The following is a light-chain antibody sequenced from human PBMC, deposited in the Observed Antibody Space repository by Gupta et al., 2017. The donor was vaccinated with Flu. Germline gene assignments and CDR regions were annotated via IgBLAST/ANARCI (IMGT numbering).Light chain of an antibody. Sequence: QSALTQPPSASGSPGQSVTISCTGTSSDVGGYNSVSWYQQHPGKAPKGMMYDVTKRPSGVPDRFAGSKSGNTESLTVSALQAEDEADYYCSSFAVTNTVGFGGGTK. J-gene: IGLJ2*01. CDR1: SSDVGGYNS. CDR3: SSFAVTNTVG. CDR2: DVT. V-gene: IGLV2-8*01.